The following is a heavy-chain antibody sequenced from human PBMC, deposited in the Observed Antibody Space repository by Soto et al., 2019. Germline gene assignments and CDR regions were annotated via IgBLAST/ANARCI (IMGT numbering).Heavy chain of an antibody. CDR3: ARDPVLEVGDRRGFDY. J-gene: IGHJ4*02. D-gene: IGHD1-26*01. V-gene: IGHV3-11*01. CDR2: TSSSGSTI. CDR1: GFTFSDYY. Sequence: QVQLVESGGGLVKPGGSLRLSCAASGFTFSDYYMSWIRQAPGKGLEWVSYTSSSGSTIYYADSVKGRFTISRDNAKNGLYLHMNSLRAEDTAVYYGARDPVLEVGDRRGFDYWGQGTLVTVSS.